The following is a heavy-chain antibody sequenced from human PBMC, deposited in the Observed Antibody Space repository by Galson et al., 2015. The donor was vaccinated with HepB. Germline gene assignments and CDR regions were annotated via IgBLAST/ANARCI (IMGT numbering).Heavy chain of an antibody. V-gene: IGHV3-33*08. CDR3: ARDRVLRSLGYWYFDL. Sequence: SLRLSCAASGFTFSSYGMHWVRQAPGKGLALVAVIWYDGSNKYYADSVKGRFTSSRDNFKKMVYLQMNSLRAEDTAVYYCARDRVLRSLGYWYFDLWGRGTLVTVSS. CDR1: GFTFSSYG. D-gene: IGHD4-17*01. CDR2: IWYDGSNK. J-gene: IGHJ2*01.